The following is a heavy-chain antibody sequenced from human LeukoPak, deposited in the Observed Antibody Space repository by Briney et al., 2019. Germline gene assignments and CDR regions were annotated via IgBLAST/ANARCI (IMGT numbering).Heavy chain of an antibody. CDR2: ISWDGGST. V-gene: IGHV3-43D*03. CDR3: ARVEDSNYYDSSGYSVYFDY. Sequence: PAGSLRLSRAASGFTFDDYAIHWVRQAPGKGLEWVSLISWDGGSTYYADSVKGRFTISRDNSKNSLYLQMNSLRAEDTAVYYCARVEDSNYYDSSGYSVYFDYWGQGTLVTVSS. CDR1: GFTFDDYA. J-gene: IGHJ4*02. D-gene: IGHD3-22*01.